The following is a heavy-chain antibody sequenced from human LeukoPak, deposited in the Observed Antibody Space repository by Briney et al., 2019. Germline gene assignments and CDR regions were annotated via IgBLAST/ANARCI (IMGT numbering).Heavy chain of an antibody. Sequence: GGSLRLSCAASGFTFSIYAMSWVRQAPGKGLEWVAMIKQDGSGKYYVGAVKGRFTISRDNAKNSLYLQMNSLRAEDTAVYYCARESPESSIAARPPAFDIWGQGTMVTVSS. CDR3: ARESPESSIAARPPAFDI. V-gene: IGHV3-7*01. D-gene: IGHD6-6*01. J-gene: IGHJ3*02. CDR2: IKQDGSGK. CDR1: GFTFSIYA.